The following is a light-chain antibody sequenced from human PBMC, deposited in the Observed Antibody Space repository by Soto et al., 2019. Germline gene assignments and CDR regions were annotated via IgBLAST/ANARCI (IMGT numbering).Light chain of an antibody. V-gene: IGKV3-11*01. CDR2: DAS. CDR1: QSINNY. J-gene: IGKJ4*01. Sequence: EIVLTQSPVTLSLSPGERAPLSSRASQSINNYLPWYQQKPGQPPRLLIYDASNRATAIPVRFSGSGSGTDFTLTISSLEPEDSAVYYCQYRGIWPPGATFGGGTKVEIK. CDR3: QYRGIWPPGAT.